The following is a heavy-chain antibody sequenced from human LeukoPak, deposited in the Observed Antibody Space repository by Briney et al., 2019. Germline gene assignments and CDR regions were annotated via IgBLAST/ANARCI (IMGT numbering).Heavy chain of an antibody. CDR3: ARERFSGWFGAFDI. CDR1: GYTFTSNA. V-gene: IGHV7-4-1*02. J-gene: IGHJ3*02. CDR2: INTDSGNP. Sequence: ASVKVSCKASGYTFTSNALNWVRQSPGQGLEWMGWINTDSGNPTYAQGFTGRFVFSLDTSVSTAYLQISSLKVEDTALYYCARERFSGWFGAFDIWGQGTMVTVSS. D-gene: IGHD6-19*01.